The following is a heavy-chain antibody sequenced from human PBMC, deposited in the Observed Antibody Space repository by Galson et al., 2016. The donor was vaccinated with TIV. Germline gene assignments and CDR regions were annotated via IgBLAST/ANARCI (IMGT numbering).Heavy chain of an antibody. CDR3: ARASSDYFYNYGMDV. Sequence: PALVKPTQTPTLTCTFSGFSLSRSRMCVTWMRQPPGKALEWLARIDGDDDTYYNNFLATRLFITKDTSRNQVVLTLTNLDPADTATYYCARASSDYFYNYGMDVWGQGTTVTVS. CDR2: IDGDDDT. V-gene: IGHV2-70*11. J-gene: IGHJ6*02. CDR1: GFSLSRSRMC. D-gene: IGHD6-19*01.